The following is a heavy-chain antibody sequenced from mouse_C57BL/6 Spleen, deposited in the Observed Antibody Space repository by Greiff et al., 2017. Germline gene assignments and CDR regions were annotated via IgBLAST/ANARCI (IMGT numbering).Heavy chain of an antibody. CDR1: GYTFTSYW. V-gene: IGHV1-72*01. Sequence: QVQLQQPGAELVKPGASVKLSCKASGYTFTSYWLHWVKQRPGRGLEWIGRIEPNSGGTKYNEKFKSKDTLTVDKPSSTAYRQLSSLTAEDSAVYYCAGADGYYYFDYWGQGTTLTVSS. CDR2: IEPNSGGT. CDR3: AGADGYYYFDY. D-gene: IGHD2-3*01. J-gene: IGHJ2*01.